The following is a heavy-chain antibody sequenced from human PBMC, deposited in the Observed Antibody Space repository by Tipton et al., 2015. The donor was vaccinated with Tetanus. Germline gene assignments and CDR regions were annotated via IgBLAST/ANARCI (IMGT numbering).Heavy chain of an antibody. D-gene: IGHD2-15*01. CDR2: INPNNGAT. CDR3: AREAMVIAARYAFDL. J-gene: IGHJ3*01. V-gene: IGHV1-2*02. Sequence: QVQLVQSGAEVKKPGTSMKVSCKASEYIFTGYYLHWVRQAPGQGLEWMGWINPNNGATKYAQKFQGRVTMARDTSITTGYMELSSLRSDDTAVYYCAREAMVIAARYAFDLWGQGTMVTVSS. CDR1: EYIFTGYY.